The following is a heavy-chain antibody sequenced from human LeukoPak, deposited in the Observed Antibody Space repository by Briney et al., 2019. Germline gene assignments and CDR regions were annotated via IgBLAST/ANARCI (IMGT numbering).Heavy chain of an antibody. CDR1: GFTFDDYA. CDR3: ARDRDRDMTTVTHSLGY. Sequence: GGSLRLSCAASGFTFDDYAMHWVRQAPGKGLEWVSGISWNSGSIGYADSVKGRFTISRDNAKNSLYLQMNSLRAEDTAVYYCARDRDRDMTTVTHSLGYWGQGTLVTVSS. CDR2: ISWNSGSI. D-gene: IGHD4-11*01. V-gene: IGHV3-9*01. J-gene: IGHJ4*02.